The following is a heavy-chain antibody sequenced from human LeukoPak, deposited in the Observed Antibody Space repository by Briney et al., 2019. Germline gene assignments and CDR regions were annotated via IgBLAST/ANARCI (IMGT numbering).Heavy chain of an antibody. CDR3: VRPAYGGDAVVAFDI. Sequence: GGSLRLSCAASGFTFSTYWMHWVRQAPGKGLVWVSRINRDGSSISYADSVKGRFTISRDNAKNTLYLQMNSLRAEDTAVYYCVRPAYGGDAVVAFDIWGQGTMVTVSS. CDR1: GFTFSTYW. CDR2: INRDGSSI. V-gene: IGHV3-74*01. J-gene: IGHJ3*02. D-gene: IGHD4-23*01.